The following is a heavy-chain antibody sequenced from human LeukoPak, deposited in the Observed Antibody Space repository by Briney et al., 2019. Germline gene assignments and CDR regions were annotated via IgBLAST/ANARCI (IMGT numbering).Heavy chain of an antibody. Sequence: PSETLSLTCAVYGETFIHNFWTWIRQPPGKGLEWIGQINHSGSTYYNPSLKSRVTILVDTSKNQFSLKLTSVTAADTAVYYCARAMPYFYGSIAVPGTIDYWGQGILVTVS. CDR1: GETFIHNF. CDR2: INHSGST. J-gene: IGHJ4*02. V-gene: IGHV4-34*01. D-gene: IGHD6-19*01. CDR3: ARAMPYFYGSIAVPGTIDY.